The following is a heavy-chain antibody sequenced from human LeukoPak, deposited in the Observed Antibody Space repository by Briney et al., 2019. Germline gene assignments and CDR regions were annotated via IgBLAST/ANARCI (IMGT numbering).Heavy chain of an antibody. Sequence: SETLSLTCAVYGGSFSGYYWSWIRQPPGKGLEWIGEINHSGSTNYNPSLKSRVTISVDTAKNQFSLKLSSVTAADTAVYYCARTSSWFDYWGQGTLVTVSS. D-gene: IGHD6-13*01. V-gene: IGHV4-34*01. CDR3: ARTSSWFDY. CDR1: GGSFSGYY. CDR2: INHSGST. J-gene: IGHJ4*02.